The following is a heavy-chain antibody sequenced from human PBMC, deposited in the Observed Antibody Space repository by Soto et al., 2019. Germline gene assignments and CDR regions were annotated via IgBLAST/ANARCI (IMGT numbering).Heavy chain of an antibody. J-gene: IGHJ4*02. D-gene: IGHD5-12*01. CDR1: RFTFSNYG. CDR3: VKGGYHYFDY. Sequence: GGALRLSCAASRFTFSNYGMHWVRQTPGKGLEWVAVISYDGSNKYYADSVKGRFTISRDNSKNTLYLQMNSLRAEDTAVYYCVKGGYHYFDYWGQGTLVTVSS. V-gene: IGHV3-30*18. CDR2: ISYDGSNK.